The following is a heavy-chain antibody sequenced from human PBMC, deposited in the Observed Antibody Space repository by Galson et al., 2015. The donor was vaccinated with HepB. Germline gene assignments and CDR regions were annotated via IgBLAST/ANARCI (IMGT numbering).Heavy chain of an antibody. D-gene: IGHD3-3*01. CDR2: IIPIFGTA. CDR1: GGTFSSYA. J-gene: IGHJ6*03. CDR3: ATFWSGYYISRDYYYYMDV. Sequence: SVKVSCKASGGTFSSYAISWVRQAPGQGLEWMGGIIPIFGTANYAQKFQGRVTITADESTSTAYMELSSLRSEDTAVYYCATFWSGYYISRDYYYYMDVWGKGTTVTVSS. V-gene: IGHV1-69*13.